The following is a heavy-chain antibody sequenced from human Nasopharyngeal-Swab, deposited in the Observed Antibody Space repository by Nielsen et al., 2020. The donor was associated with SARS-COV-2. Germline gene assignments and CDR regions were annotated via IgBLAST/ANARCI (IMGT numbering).Heavy chain of an antibody. CDR2: IKSKTDGGTT. J-gene: IGHJ6*02. CDR1: GFTLSNAW. Sequence: ESLKTPCAASGFTLSNAWMSRVRQAPGKGLEWVGRIKSKTDGGTTDYAAPVKGRFTISRDNSKNTLYLQMNSLKTEDTAVYYCTRGGLYGMDVWGQGTTVTVSS. V-gene: IGHV3-15*01. D-gene: IGHD3-16*01. CDR3: TRGGLYGMDV.